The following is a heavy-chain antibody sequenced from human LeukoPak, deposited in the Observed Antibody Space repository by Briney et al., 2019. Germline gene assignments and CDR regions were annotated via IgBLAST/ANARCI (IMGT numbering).Heavy chain of an antibody. CDR1: GGTFSSYA. CDR2: IIPFFGTE. Sequence: ASVKVSCKASGGTFSSYAISWVRQAPSQGLEWMGGIIPFFGTENYAQKFEGRVTITADESTSTAYMELSSLRSEDTAVYYCARDGRYCSSTSCFAEYYYYGMDVWGQGTTVTVSS. CDR3: ARDGRYCSSTSCFAEYYYYGMDV. D-gene: IGHD2-2*01. V-gene: IGHV1-69*13. J-gene: IGHJ6*02.